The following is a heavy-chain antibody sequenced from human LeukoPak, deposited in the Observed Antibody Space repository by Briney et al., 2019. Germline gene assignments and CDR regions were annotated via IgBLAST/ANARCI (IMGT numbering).Heavy chain of an antibody. J-gene: IGHJ4*02. V-gene: IGHV4-4*07. CDR3: ARDFAVAGTAYFDY. D-gene: IGHD6-19*01. Sequence: SETLSLTSTVSGGSISSYHWSWLPQRAGKGLEWMGRIYSSGSTSYNPSLKSRVTRSVDTSKNQFSLELSSVTAGDTAVYYCARDFAVAGTAYFDYWGQGTLVTVSS. CDR1: GGSISSYH. CDR2: IYSSGST.